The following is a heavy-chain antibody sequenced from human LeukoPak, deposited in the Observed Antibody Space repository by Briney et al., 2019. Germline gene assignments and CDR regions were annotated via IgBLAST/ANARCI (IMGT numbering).Heavy chain of an antibody. Sequence: GGSLRLSCAASGFTLGPYAMHWVRQRPGKGLEWVAHINADGGRTFYADSVEGRFTISRDNSKDSLYLQMNSLTTDDTALYYCGTWAFYRILDVWGQGTTVTVSS. CDR2: INADGGRT. CDR3: GTWAFYRILDV. CDR1: GFTLGPYA. J-gene: IGHJ6*02. D-gene: IGHD2/OR15-2a*01. V-gene: IGHV3-43*02.